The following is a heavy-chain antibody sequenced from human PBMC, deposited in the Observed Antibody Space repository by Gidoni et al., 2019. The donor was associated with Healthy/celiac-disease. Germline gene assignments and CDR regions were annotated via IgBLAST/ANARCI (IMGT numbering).Heavy chain of an antibody. CDR3: ANSLREQSRSWGSFDY. D-gene: IGHD7-27*01. CDR2: ISGSGSST. CDR1: GFTFSTYA. Sequence: EVQLLESGGGLVQPGGSLRLSCTASGFTFSTYAMSWVRQAPGKGLEWISVISGSGSSTYYADSVKGRFTISRDNSKNTLSLQMNSLRAEDTAVYFCANSLREQSRSWGSFDYWGQGTLVTVSS. J-gene: IGHJ4*02. V-gene: IGHV3-23*01.